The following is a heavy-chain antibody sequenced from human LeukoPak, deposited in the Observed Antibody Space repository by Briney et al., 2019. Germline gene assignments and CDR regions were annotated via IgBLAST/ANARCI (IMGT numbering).Heavy chain of an antibody. CDR1: GYTFTGYH. CDR3: ARPPYVFYGSGSRDYYFDY. J-gene: IGHJ4*02. Sequence: ASVKVSCKASGYTFTGYHMHWGRQAPGQGLEWMGWINPNSGGTNYAQKFQGRVTMTRDTSISTAYMELSRLRSDDTAVYYCARPPYVFYGSGSRDYYFDYWGQGTLVTVSS. D-gene: IGHD3-10*01. V-gene: IGHV1-2*02. CDR2: INPNSGGT.